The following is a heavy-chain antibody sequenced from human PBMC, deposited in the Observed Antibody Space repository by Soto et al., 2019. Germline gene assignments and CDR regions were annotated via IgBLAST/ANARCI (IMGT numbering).Heavy chain of an antibody. V-gene: IGHV3-73*02. CDR3: RRAVEGSTGDY. CDR1: GFTFSGSA. CDR2: IRSKTNSFAT. Sequence: EVQLVESGGGLVQPGGSLKLSCAASGFTFSGSAIHWVRQASGKGLEWVGRIRSKTNSFATAYAASVNGRFTIYRDDSKTTAYLEMKSRKTEDTAVYDCRRAVEGSTGDYWGQGTLGPVFS. J-gene: IGHJ4*02. D-gene: IGHD2-8*02.